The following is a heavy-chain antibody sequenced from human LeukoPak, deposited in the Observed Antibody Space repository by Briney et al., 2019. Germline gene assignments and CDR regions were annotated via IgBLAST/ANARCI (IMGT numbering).Heavy chain of an antibody. CDR3: ARYYDSSGYYYANGMDV. V-gene: IGHV1-2*02. CDR1: GYTFTGYY. CDR2: INPNSGGT. D-gene: IGHD3-22*01. Sequence: ASVKVSCKASGYTFTGYYMHWVRQAPGQGLEWMGWINPNSGGTNYAQKFQGRVTMTRDTSISTAYMELSRLRSDDTAVYYCARYYDSSGYYYANGMDVWRQGTTVTVSS. J-gene: IGHJ6*02.